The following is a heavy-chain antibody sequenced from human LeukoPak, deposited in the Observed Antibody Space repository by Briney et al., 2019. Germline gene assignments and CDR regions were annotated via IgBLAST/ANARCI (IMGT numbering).Heavy chain of an antibody. CDR2: IYSSGST. D-gene: IGHD6-19*01. CDR3: LIGLYSSGWYLNY. Sequence: PSETLSLTCTVSGASISGSGYYWGWIRQPPGKGLEWIGSIYSSGSTYYNASLQSRVTISIETSKNQISLRLNSVTAADTAVYYCLIGLYSSGWYLNYWGQGTLVTVSS. CDR1: GASISGSGYY. V-gene: IGHV4-39*03. J-gene: IGHJ4*02.